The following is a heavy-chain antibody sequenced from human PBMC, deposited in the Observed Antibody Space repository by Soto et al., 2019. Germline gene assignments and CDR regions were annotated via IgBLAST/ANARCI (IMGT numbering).Heavy chain of an antibody. CDR1: GGSISTSNYY. V-gene: IGHV4-39*01. Sequence: QLQLQESGPGLVKPSETLSLTCTVSGGSISTSNYYWGWIHQPPGKGLEWIGSIYYSGTTYYNPSLKSRVTLSVDTSKNQFSLKLSSVTAADTAVYFCASPPATVTTRYYYYMDVWGKGTTVTVSS. CDR2: IYYSGTT. J-gene: IGHJ6*03. CDR3: ASPPATVTTRYYYYMDV. D-gene: IGHD4-17*01.